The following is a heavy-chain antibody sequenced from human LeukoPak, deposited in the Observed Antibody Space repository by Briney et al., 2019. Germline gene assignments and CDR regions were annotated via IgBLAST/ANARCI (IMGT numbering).Heavy chain of an antibody. CDR2: IGSGSVDK. Sequence: GGSLRLSCAASGFSFNIYAMGWVRQAPGKGLEWVSVIGSGSVDKHYADTVRGRFDISRDNSKNRLFLQMNSLRVEDSGVYYCAKRVPLTALDSWGQGTLVTVSS. D-gene: IGHD3-3*01. V-gene: IGHV3-23*01. CDR3: AKRVPLTALDS. J-gene: IGHJ5*01. CDR1: GFSFNIYA.